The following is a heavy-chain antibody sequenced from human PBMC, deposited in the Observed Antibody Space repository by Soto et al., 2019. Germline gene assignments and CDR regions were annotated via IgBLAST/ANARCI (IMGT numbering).Heavy chain of an antibody. CDR2: INPNSGGT. CDR1: GYTFTGYY. Sequence: ASVKVSCKASGYTFTGYYMHWVRQAPGQGLEWMGWINPNSGGTNYAQKFQGRVTMTRDTSISTAYMELSRLRSDDTAMYYCARLVIMNYYYGMDVWGQGTTVTVSS. V-gene: IGHV1-2*02. D-gene: IGHD3-3*01. CDR3: ARLVIMNYYYGMDV. J-gene: IGHJ6*02.